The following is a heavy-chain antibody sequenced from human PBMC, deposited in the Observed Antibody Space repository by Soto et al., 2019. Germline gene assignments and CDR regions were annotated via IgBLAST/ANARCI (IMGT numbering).Heavy chain of an antibody. CDR3: TKPKTPTVTSR. V-gene: IGHV3-15*01. J-gene: IGHJ4*02. CDR1: GFTFSNAW. CDR2: IKSKTDGGTT. D-gene: IGHD4-17*01. Sequence: LRLSCAASGFTFSNAWMSWVRQAPGKGLEWVGRIKSKTDGGTTDYAAPVKGRFTISRDDSKNTLYLQMNSLKTEDTDVYYCTKPKTPTVTSRWGQGTLVTVSS.